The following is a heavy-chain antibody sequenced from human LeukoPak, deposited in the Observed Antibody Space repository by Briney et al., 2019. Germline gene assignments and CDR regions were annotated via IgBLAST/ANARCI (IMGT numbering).Heavy chain of an antibody. J-gene: IGHJ4*02. V-gene: IGHV3-64D*06. CDR1: GFTFSNYA. Sequence: GGSLRLSCSASGFTFSNYAMHWVRQAPGKGLEDVSAISSNGGSTYYADSVKGRFTISRDNSKNTLYLQMSSLRAEDTAVYYCVKDGEYSSSWYDYWGQGTLVTVSS. CDR3: VKDGEYSSSWYDY. D-gene: IGHD6-13*01. CDR2: ISSNGGST.